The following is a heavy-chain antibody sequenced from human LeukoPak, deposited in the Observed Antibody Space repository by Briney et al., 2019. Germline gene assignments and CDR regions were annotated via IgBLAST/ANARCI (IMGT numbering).Heavy chain of an antibody. CDR3: ARHGVDAFDI. V-gene: IGHV1-8*03. CDR1: GYTFTTYD. Sequence: ASVKVSCKASGYTFTTYDINWVRQAIGQGLEWMGWMTPNSGNTGYAQKFQGRVTITRNTSISTAYMELSSLRSEDTAVYYCARHGVDAFDIWGQGTMVTISS. J-gene: IGHJ3*02. D-gene: IGHD3-10*01. CDR2: MTPNSGNT.